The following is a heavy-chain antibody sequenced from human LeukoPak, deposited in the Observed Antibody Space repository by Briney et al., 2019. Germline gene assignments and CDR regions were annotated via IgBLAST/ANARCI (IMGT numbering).Heavy chain of an antibody. CDR1: GFTFSSYW. J-gene: IGHJ4*02. CDR2: IKQDGSEK. Sequence: PGGSLRLSCAASGFTFSSYWMSWVRQAPGKGLEWVANIKQDGSEKYYVDSVKGRFTISRDNAKNSLYLQMNSLRAEDTAVYYCAKASWGSSWYYFDYWGQGTLVTVSS. D-gene: IGHD6-13*01. CDR3: AKASWGSSWYYFDY. V-gene: IGHV3-7*03.